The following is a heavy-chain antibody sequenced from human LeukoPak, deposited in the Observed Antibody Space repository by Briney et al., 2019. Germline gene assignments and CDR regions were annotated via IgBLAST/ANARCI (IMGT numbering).Heavy chain of an antibody. CDR3: ARAQQMVVTLYYFDY. V-gene: IGHV3-20*04. Sequence: PGGSLRLSCAASGFTFDDYGMSWVRQAPGKGLEWVSGINWNGGSTGYADSVKGRFTISRDNAKNSLYLQMNSLRAEDTALYYCARAQQMVVTLYYFDYWGQGTLVTVPS. CDR2: INWNGGST. D-gene: IGHD2-21*01. J-gene: IGHJ4*02. CDR1: GFTFDDYG.